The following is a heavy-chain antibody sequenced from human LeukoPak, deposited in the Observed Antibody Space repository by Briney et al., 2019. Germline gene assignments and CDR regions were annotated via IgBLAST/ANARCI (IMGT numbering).Heavy chain of an antibody. D-gene: IGHD5-12*01. CDR1: GGTFISYA. J-gene: IGHJ4*02. CDR2: IIPIFGTA. Sequence: SVTVSYKASGGTFISYAISWVRQAPGQGREWMGGIIPIFGTANYAQKFQGRVTITADKSTSTAYMELSSLRSEDTAVYYCARVGKVGDSGYDLWGQGTLVTVSS. CDR3: ARVGKVGDSGYDL. V-gene: IGHV1-69*06.